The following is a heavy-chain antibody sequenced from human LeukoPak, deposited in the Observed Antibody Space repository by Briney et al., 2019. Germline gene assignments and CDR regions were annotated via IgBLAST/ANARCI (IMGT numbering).Heavy chain of an antibody. D-gene: IGHD6-19*01. J-gene: IGHJ4*02. Sequence: ASVKVSCKASGYTFTSYDINWVRQATGQGLEWMGWMNPNSGNTGYAQKFQGGVTITRNTSISTAYMELSSLRSEDTAVYYCARGGRLVYYFDYWGQGTLVTVSS. CDR2: MNPNSGNT. V-gene: IGHV1-8*03. CDR3: ARGGRLVYYFDY. CDR1: GYTFTSYD.